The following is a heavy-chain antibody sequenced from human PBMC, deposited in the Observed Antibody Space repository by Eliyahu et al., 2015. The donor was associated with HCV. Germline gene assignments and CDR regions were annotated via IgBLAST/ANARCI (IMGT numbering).Heavy chain of an antibody. J-gene: IGHJ6*02. CDR1: GXXFXXYX. Sequence: QVQLVQSGAEVKKPGSSVKVSCKASGXXFXXYXXSWVRQAPGQGLEWXGRIIPILGIANYAQKFQGRVTITADKSTSTAYMELSSLRSEDTAVYYCARGSAYSYGYDYYYGMDVWGQGTTVTVSS. CDR2: IIPILGIA. D-gene: IGHD5-18*01. V-gene: IGHV1-69*02. CDR3: ARGSAYSYGYDYYYGMDV.